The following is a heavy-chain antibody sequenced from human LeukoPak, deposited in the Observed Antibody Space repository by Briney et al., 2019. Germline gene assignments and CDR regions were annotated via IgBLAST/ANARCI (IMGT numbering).Heavy chain of an antibody. CDR3: AKNPRLEGWIYFDS. J-gene: IGHJ4*02. CDR2: ISGSGGRI. Sequence: GSPRLPFAASWIPFSSYSMSWVRPAPGKGLAWGSSISGSGGRIDYADSVKGRFTISRDNSKNTLSLQMNSLTAEDTAVYYCAKNPRLEGWIYFDSWGQGILVTVSS. V-gene: IGHV3-23*01. CDR1: WIPFSSYS. D-gene: IGHD1-1*01.